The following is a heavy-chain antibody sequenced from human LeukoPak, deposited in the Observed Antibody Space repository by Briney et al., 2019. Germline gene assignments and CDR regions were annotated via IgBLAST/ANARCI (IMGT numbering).Heavy chain of an antibody. CDR1: GITFSSYA. CDR2: TRPDKDDK. D-gene: IGHD7-27*01. J-gene: IGHJ4*02. CDR3: AKGVSEWGNLGN. Sequence: PGGSLRLSCAASGITFSSYAMSWVRQAPDKGLEWVAFTRPDKDDKYYSDSVMGRFTISRDNPKNTLYLQMNSLRVEDTALYFCAKGVSEWGNLGNWGQGTLVTVSS. V-gene: IGHV3-30*02.